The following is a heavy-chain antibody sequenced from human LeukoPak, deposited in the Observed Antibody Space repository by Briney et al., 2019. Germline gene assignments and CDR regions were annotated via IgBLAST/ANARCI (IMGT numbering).Heavy chain of an antibody. CDR3: ARDPAGTGHYFDY. D-gene: IGHD6-19*01. Sequence: PGESLRLSCAASGFTFSSYSMNWVRQAPGKGLEWVSSISSSSSYIYYADSVKGRFTISRDNAKNSLYLQMNSLRAEDTAVYYCARDPAGTGHYFDYWGQGTLVTVSS. CDR1: GFTFSSYS. V-gene: IGHV3-21*01. J-gene: IGHJ4*02. CDR2: ISSSSSYI.